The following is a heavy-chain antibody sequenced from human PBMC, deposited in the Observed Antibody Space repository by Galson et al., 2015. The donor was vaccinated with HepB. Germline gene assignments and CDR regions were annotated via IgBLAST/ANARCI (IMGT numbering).Heavy chain of an antibody. D-gene: IGHD3-16*01. CDR1: GGSFSGYQ. CDR2: INYRGST. Sequence: SETLSLTCGVYGGSFSGYQWSWLRQPPGKAPEWIGEINYRGSTSYSPSLKSRVTISLDTSKNQFSLELTSVTAADTAVYFRARGLRGGLGGRLELWGQGALVTVSS. J-gene: IGHJ5*02. V-gene: IGHV4-34*01. CDR3: ARGLRGGLGGRLEL.